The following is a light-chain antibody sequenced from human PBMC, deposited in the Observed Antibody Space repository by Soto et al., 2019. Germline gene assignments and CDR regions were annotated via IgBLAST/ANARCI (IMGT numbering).Light chain of an antibody. V-gene: IGLV2-14*01. CDR3: SSYTSSSTYVV. J-gene: IGLJ2*01. CDR1: SSDVGGYNY. Sequence: QSALTQPASVSGSPGQSITISCTGTSSDVGGYNYVSWYQQHPGNAPKLMMYDVSNRPSGVSNRFSGSKSGNTASLTISGLQAEDEADYYCSSYTSSSTYVVFGGGTKLTVL. CDR2: DVS.